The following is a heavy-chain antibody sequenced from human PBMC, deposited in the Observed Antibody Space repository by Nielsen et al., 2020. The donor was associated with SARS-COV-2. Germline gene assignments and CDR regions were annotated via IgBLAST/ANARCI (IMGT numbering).Heavy chain of an antibody. CDR1: GASIWSGSNY. D-gene: IGHD4-17*01. Sequence: SETLSLTCTVSGASIWSGSNYWTWIRQPAGKALEWIGRIYASGTTKYNPSLESRVTISLDTSNNQFSLKLTFVTAADTAVYYCAREGFYDYGDYPFDYWGQGILVTVSS. CDR2: IYASGTT. J-gene: IGHJ4*02. V-gene: IGHV4-61*02. CDR3: AREGFYDYGDYPFDY.